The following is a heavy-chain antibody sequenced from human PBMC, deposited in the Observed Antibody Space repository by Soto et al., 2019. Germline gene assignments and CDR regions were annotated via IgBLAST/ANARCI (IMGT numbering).Heavy chain of an antibody. V-gene: IGHV3-15*01. CDR2: IKSKTDGGTT. J-gene: IGHJ4*02. D-gene: IGHD2-2*02. CDR3: TTSPRGVVPAAIGGFDY. CDR1: GFTFSNAW. Sequence: GGSLRLSCAASGFTFSNAWMSWVRQAPGKGLEWVGRIKSKTDGGTTDYAAPVKGRFTISRDDSKNTLYLQMNSLKTEDTAVYYCTTSPRGVVPAAIGGFDYWGQGTLVTVSS.